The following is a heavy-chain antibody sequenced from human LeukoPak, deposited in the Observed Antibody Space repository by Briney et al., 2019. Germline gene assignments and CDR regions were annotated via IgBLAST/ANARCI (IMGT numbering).Heavy chain of an antibody. CDR2: IIPNSGGT. CDR3: ARDGDTYGYYYYGLDV. V-gene: IGHV1-2*02. J-gene: IGHJ6*02. D-gene: IGHD5-18*01. Sequence: ASVKVSCKASGYTFTGYYMHWVRQAPGQGLEWMGWIIPNSGGTKYAQTFKGRVTMTRDTSISTAYMELSSLRSDDTAVYYCARDGDTYGYYYYGLDVWGQGTTVTVSS. CDR1: GYTFTGYY.